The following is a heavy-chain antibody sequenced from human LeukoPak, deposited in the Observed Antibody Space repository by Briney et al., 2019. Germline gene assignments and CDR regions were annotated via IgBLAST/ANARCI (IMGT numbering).Heavy chain of an antibody. J-gene: IGHJ4*02. CDR1: GGSISNYY. CDR2: IYYSGST. V-gene: IGHV4-59*08. Sequence: SDTLSLTCTLSGGSISNYYWRWIRQPPGKGLEWIGYIYYSGSTNYNPSLKSRVTISVYTSKNQFSLKLTSVTAADTAVYYCARHGYTYGNFDYWGQGTLVTVSS. CDR3: ARHGYTYGNFDY. D-gene: IGHD4-17*01.